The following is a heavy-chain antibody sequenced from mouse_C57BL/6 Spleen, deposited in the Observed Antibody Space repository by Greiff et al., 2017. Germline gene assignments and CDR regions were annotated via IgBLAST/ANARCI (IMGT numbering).Heavy chain of an antibody. D-gene: IGHD1-1*01. Sequence: QVQLKQSGAELVKPGASVKISCKASGYAFSSYWMNWVKQRPGKGLEWIGQIYPGDGDTNYNGKFKGKATLTADKSSSTAYMQLSSLTSEDSAVYFCAREGDYYGSSYSFAYWGQGTLVTVSA. CDR1: GYAFSSYW. V-gene: IGHV1-80*01. J-gene: IGHJ3*01. CDR3: AREGDYYGSSYSFAY. CDR2: IYPGDGDT.